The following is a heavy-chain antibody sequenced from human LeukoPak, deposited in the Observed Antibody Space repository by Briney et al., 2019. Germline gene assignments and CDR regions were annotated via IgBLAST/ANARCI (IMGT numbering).Heavy chain of an antibody. CDR1: GGSISAVIDY. J-gene: IGHJ6*02. CDR2: FYCSGST. CDR3: ARHVYTSVVRTFINYSVRLV. D-gene: IGHD6-19*01. Sequence: SETLSLSCAVAGGSISAVIDYRGWIRQPPGKGLEWIGSFYCSGSTYYNPSLKSRVTISVDTSRNQFSLKLSSVTAADTAMYYCARHVYTSVVRTFINYSVRLVWRGETTVTVSS. V-gene: IGHV4-39*01.